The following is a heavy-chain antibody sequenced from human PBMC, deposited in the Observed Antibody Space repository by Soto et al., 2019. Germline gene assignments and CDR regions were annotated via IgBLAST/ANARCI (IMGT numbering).Heavy chain of an antibody. D-gene: IGHD2-21*01. Sequence: PSETLSLTCTVSNGSISTYYCTWVRQPPPKGLEWVGYVYFSGTTNYNPSLKSRVGMSIDTPKNKFSLELKSVTAADTATDYCVRAGLWTGFDTWGQGTLVTVSS. CDR3: VRAGLWTGFDT. J-gene: IGHJ4*02. CDR2: VYFSGTT. CDR1: NGSISTYY. V-gene: IGHV4-59*01.